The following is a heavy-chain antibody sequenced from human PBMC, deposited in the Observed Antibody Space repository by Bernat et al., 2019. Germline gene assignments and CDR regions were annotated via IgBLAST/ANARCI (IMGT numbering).Heavy chain of an antibody. V-gene: IGHV3-48*03. J-gene: IGHJ4*02. CDR2: ISSSGSTI. Sequence: EVQLVESGGGLVQPGGSLRLSCAASGFTFSSYEMNWVRQAPGKGLEWVSYISSSGSTIYNTDSVKGRFTISRDNAKNSMYLQMNSLRAEDTAVYYCARDSHVRSVRGGGFDYWGQGTLVTVSS. CDR1: GFTFSSYE. D-gene: IGHD3-10*01. CDR3: ARDSHVRSVRGGGFDY.